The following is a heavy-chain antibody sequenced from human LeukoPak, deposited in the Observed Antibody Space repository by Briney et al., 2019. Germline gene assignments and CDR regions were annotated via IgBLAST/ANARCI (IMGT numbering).Heavy chain of an antibody. Sequence: SQTLSLTCTVSGGSISSGGYYWSWIRQPPGKGLEWIGYIYHSGSTYYNPSLKGRVTISVNSSKNQFSLKLSSVTAADTAVYYCEIDGSSGFDYWGHGDLVTVSS. V-gene: IGHV4-30-2*01. CDR1: GGSISSGGYY. J-gene: IGHJ4*01. D-gene: IGHD2-15*01. CDR2: IYHSGST. CDR3: EIDGSSGFDY.